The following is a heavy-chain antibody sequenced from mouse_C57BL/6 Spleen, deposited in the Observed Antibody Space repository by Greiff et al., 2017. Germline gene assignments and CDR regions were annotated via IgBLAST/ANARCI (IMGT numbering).Heavy chain of an antibody. D-gene: IGHD1-1*01. Sequence: EVMLVESGGGLVKPGGSLKLSCAASGFTFSDYGMHWVRQAPEKGLEWVAYISSGSSTIYYADTVKGRFPISRDNAKNTLFLQMTSLRSEDTAMYYCARGGYGSSLGYFDYWGQGTTLTVSS. CDR2: ISSGSSTI. J-gene: IGHJ2*01. CDR3: ARGGYGSSLGYFDY. V-gene: IGHV5-17*01. CDR1: GFTFSDYG.